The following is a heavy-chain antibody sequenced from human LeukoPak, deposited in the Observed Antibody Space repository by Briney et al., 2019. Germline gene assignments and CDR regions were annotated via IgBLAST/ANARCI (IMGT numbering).Heavy chain of an antibody. J-gene: IGHJ4*02. CDR2: IYTSGST. Sequence: SETLSLTCTVSGGSISSYCWSWIRQPPGKGLEWIGYIYTSGSTNYNPSLKSRVTISVDTSKNQFSLKLSSVTAADTAVYYCASLWFGEYLDYWGQGTLVTVSS. CDR3: ASLWFGEYLDY. V-gene: IGHV4-4*09. D-gene: IGHD3-10*01. CDR1: GGSISSYC.